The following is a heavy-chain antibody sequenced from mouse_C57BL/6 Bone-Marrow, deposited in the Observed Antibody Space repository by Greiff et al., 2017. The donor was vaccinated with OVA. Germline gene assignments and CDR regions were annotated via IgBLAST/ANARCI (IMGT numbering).Heavy chain of an antibody. V-gene: IGHV1-55*01. Sequence: QVQLQQPGAELVKPGASVKMSCKASGYTFTSYWITWVKQRPGQGLEWIGDIYPGSGSTNYNEKFKSKATLTVDTSSSTAYMQLSSLTSEDSAVYYCAREGYYYGSSRDYWGQGTTLTVSS. CDR2: IYPGSGST. J-gene: IGHJ2*01. CDR3: AREGYYYGSSRDY. D-gene: IGHD1-1*01. CDR1: GYTFTSYW.